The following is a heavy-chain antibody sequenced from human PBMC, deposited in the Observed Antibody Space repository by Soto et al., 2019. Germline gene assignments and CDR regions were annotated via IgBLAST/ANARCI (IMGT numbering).Heavy chain of an antibody. D-gene: IGHD3-22*01. J-gene: IGHJ4*02. Sequence: QVQLLQSEAEVTKTGSSVKVSCKTSGDVFSSYSVSWVRQAPGKGLEWMGGIIPTFNKPNYAQKFQGRLTLNADASTSTIYMELTSLMSEDTATYYCARDRYYPDISGYHPQFDSWGQGTLVTVSS. CDR1: GDVFSSYS. V-gene: IGHV1-69*01. CDR2: IIPTFNKP. CDR3: ARDRYYPDISGYHPQFDS.